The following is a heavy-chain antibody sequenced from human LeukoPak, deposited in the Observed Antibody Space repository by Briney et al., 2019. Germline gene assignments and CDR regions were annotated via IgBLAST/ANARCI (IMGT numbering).Heavy chain of an antibody. CDR2: IWYDGSNK. J-gene: IGHJ4*02. Sequence: GRSLRLSCAASGFTFSSYGMHWVRLAPGKGLEWVAVIWYDGSNKYYADSVKGRFTISRDNSKNTLYLQMNSLRAEDTAVYYCARGRGYSGYEAIDYWGQGTLVTVSS. D-gene: IGHD5-12*01. CDR1: GFTFSSYG. V-gene: IGHV3-33*01. CDR3: ARGRGYSGYEAIDY.